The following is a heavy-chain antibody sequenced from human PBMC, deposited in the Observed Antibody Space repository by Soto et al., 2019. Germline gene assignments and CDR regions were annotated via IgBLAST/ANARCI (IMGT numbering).Heavy chain of an antibody. CDR3: ARRYCITIVCSPVCYYMDV. CDR1: GFTINHYA. Sequence: EVQLLESGGDLVQPGGSLRLSCAASGFTINHYAMNWVRQAPGKGLECVAGTSGGSDITHYPDSVKGRFTISRDNSKNTLYMQMNSLRAEDKAVSYCARRYCITIVCSPVCYYMDVWGNGTTVPVSS. J-gene: IGHJ6*03. D-gene: IGHD3-10*01. CDR2: TSGGSDIT. V-gene: IGHV3-23*01.